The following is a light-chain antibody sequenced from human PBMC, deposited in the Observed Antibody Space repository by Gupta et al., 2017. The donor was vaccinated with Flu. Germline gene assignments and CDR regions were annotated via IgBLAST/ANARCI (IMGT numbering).Light chain of an antibody. Sequence: SYVLTQPPSVSVAPGQEARITCGGNNIGSNRVPWYQQKPGEAPVLVVYYDRDRPSGITERCSVSNSGTTATLTISRVEAGDEADYYCQVWDSSIDSIVVFGGGTKLTVL. CDR1: NIGSNR. J-gene: IGLJ2*01. CDR2: YDR. V-gene: IGLV3-21*02. CDR3: QVWDSSIDSIVV.